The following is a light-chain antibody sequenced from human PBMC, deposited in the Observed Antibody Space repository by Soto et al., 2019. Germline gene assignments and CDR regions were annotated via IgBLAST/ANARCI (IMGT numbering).Light chain of an antibody. V-gene: IGKV1-39*01. CDR1: QTVTSY. Sequence: DVQMTQSPSSLCASVGDSLTLTCLASQTVTSYLNWYQQKPGKAPKLLIYAASTLQSGVPSRFSGSGSGTEFTLTIISLQPEDFATYYCQQSYRFPKTFGRGTKVDIK. CDR2: AAS. J-gene: IGKJ1*01. CDR3: QQSYRFPKT.